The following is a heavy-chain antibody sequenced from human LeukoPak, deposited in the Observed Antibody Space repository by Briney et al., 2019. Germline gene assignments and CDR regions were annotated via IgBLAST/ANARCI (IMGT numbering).Heavy chain of an antibody. CDR1: GFTFSSYA. CDR2: ISGSGGST. V-gene: IGHV3-23*01. J-gene: IGHJ5*02. D-gene: IGHD3-22*01. CDR3: AREGDYYDSSGYYYRWFDP. Sequence: GGSLRLSRAASGFTFSSYAMSWVRQAPGKGLEWVSAISGSGGSTYYADSVKGRFTISRDNSKNTLYLQMNSLRAEDTAVYYCAREGDYYDSSGYYYRWFDPWGQGTLVTVSS.